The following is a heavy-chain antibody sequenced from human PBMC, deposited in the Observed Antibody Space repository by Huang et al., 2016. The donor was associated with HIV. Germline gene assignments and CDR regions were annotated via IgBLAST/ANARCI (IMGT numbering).Heavy chain of an antibody. CDR2: ILPNSGVT. J-gene: IGHJ4*02. CDR3: ARSPLLGESSSALEF. D-gene: IGHD3-16*01. V-gene: IGHV1-2*06. Sequence: QVQLVQSGAEVKKPGASVKVSCQASGYIFIGYYIQWVRQATGQGIGWMGRILPNSGVTKYAEKCQGRVTMTRDTSIDTAYMEVRSLRTDDTAVYYCARSPLLGESSSALEFWGQGTLAIVSS. CDR1: GYIFIGYY.